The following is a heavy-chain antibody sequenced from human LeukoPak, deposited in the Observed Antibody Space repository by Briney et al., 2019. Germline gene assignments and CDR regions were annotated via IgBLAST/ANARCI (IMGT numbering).Heavy chain of an antibody. CDR3: ARGLPTWATGQDYYYYYYMDV. Sequence: SETLSLTCAVYGGSFNGYYWSWIRPSPGKGLEWIGEINHSGSTSYNPSLKSRVTISVDTSKNQFSLKLSSVTAADTAVYYCARGLPTWATGQDYYYYYYMDVWGKGTTVTVSS. J-gene: IGHJ6*03. V-gene: IGHV4-34*01. CDR2: INHSGST. D-gene: IGHD2/OR15-2a*01. CDR1: GGSFNGYY.